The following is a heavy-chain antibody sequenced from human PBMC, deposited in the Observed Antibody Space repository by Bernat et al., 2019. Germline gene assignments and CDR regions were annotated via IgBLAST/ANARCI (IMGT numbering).Heavy chain of an antibody. CDR2: IYYSGST. V-gene: IGHV4-39*01. D-gene: IGHD6-19*01. CDR1: GGSISSSSYY. J-gene: IGHJ4*02. Sequence: QLQLQESGPGLVKPSETLSLTCTVSGGSISSSSYYWGWTRQPPGKGLEWIGSIYYSGSTYYKPSLKSRVTISVDMSKNQFSLRLSSVTAADAAVYYCARHLAVAGTTGTFDYWGQGTLVTVSS. CDR3: ARHLAVAGTTGTFDY.